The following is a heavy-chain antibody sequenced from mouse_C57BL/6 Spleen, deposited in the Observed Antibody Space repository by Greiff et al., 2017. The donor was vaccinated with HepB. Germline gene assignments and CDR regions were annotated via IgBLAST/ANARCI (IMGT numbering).Heavy chain of an antibody. CDR3: ASHYDPSWFAY. J-gene: IGHJ3*01. V-gene: IGHV1-61*01. CDR2: IYPSDSET. D-gene: IGHD2-4*01. Sequence: QVQLQQPGAELVRPGSSVKLSCKASGYTFTSYWMDWVKQRPGQGLEWIGNIYPSDSETHYNQKFKDKATLTVDKSSSTAYMQLSSLTSEDSAVYYCASHYDPSWFAYWGQGTLVTVSA. CDR1: GYTFTSYW.